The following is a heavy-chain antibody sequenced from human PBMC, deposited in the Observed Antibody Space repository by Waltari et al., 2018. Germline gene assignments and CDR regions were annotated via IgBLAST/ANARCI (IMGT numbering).Heavy chain of an antibody. CDR2: ISGSGGST. Sequence: EVQLLESGGGLVQPGGSLRLSCAASGFTFSSYAMSWVRQAPGKGLEWVSAISGSGGSTYYADSVKGRFTISRDNSKNTLYLQMNSLRAEDTAVYFCATKLPGPFYNAPYFDSWGHGALVTVSS. J-gene: IGHJ5*01. D-gene: IGHD3-10*01. CDR3: ATKLPGPFYNAPYFDS. CDR1: GFTFSSYA. V-gene: IGHV3-23*01.